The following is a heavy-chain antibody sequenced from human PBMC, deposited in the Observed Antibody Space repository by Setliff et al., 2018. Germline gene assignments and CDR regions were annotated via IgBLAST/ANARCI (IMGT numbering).Heavy chain of an antibody. CDR3: ARDRPTVVIAAAKASFDH. Sequence: ASVKVSCKTSGYSFASYGVSWVRRAPGQGLEWMGWISGYNGDTNYAPEFQGRVTMTTDTSTSTGYMELRRLRSDDTAVYYCARDRPTVVIAAAKASFDHWGQGTLVTVS. D-gene: IGHD2-2*01. CDR1: GYSFASYG. CDR2: ISGYNGDT. J-gene: IGHJ5*02. V-gene: IGHV1-18*01.